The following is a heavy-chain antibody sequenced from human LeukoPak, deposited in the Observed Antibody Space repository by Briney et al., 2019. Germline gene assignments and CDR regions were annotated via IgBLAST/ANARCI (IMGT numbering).Heavy chain of an antibody. D-gene: IGHD5-24*01. CDR2: IYYSGST. Sequence: SETLSLTCTVSGGSISSYYWSRIRQPPGKGLEWIGYIYYSGSTNYNPSLKSRVTISVDTSKNQFSLKLSSVTAADTAVYYCAREKQRDGYIESDYWGQGTLVTVSS. CDR3: AREKQRDGYIESDY. CDR1: GGSISSYY. J-gene: IGHJ4*02. V-gene: IGHV4-59*01.